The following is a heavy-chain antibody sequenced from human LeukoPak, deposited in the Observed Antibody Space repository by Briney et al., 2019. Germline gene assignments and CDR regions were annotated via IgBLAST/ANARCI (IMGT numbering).Heavy chain of an antibody. CDR1: GFSLSTSGMC. CDR2: IDWDDDK. D-gene: IGHD3-3*02. CDR3: TWTLISSRSGFDY. Sequence: RESGPALVKPTQTLTLTCTFSGFSLSTSGMCMSWIRQPPGKALEWLARIDWDDDKYYSTSLKTRLTTSKDTSKTQVVLTMSNMDPVDTATYYCTWTLISSRSGFDYWGQGTLVTVSS. V-gene: IGHV2-70*11. J-gene: IGHJ4*02.